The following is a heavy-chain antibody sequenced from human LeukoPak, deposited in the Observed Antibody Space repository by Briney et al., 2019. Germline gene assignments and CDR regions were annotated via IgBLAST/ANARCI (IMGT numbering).Heavy chain of an antibody. D-gene: IGHD3-22*01. CDR2: IYYSGTT. V-gene: IGHV4-39*01. CDR1: GGSISSRSYY. Sequence: SETLSLTCTVSGGSISSRSYYWGWIRQPPGKGLECIGSIYYSGTTYYSPSLKSRVTISVDTTKNQFSLKLTSVTAADTAVYYCARTSGHYFDSKGPFDYWGQGTLVTVSS. CDR3: ARTSGHYFDSKGPFDY. J-gene: IGHJ4*02.